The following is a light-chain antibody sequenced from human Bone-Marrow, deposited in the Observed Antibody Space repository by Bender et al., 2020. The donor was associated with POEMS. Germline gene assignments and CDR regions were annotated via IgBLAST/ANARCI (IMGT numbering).Light chain of an antibody. Sequence: QSVLIQPPSASGTPGQRVTISCSGTNSNIGTRTVNWYRHLPGTAPKLLIETNGRRPSGVPDRFSASQSGTSASLAITGLQPEDEADYYCSSYAGSNNLVFGGGTKLTVL. J-gene: IGLJ3*02. CDR2: TNG. CDR1: NSNIGTRT. V-gene: IGLV1-44*01. CDR3: SSYAGSNNLV.